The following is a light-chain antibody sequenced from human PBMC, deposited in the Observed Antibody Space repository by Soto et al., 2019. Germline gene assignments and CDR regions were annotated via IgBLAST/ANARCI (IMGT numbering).Light chain of an antibody. CDR1: QSVGNNY. J-gene: IGKJ1*01. V-gene: IGKV3-20*01. CDR2: DAS. Sequence: DIVLTQSPGTLSLSPGERATLSCRASQSVGNNYIAWYQQKPGQAPRLLIYDASSSATGIPDRFSGSGSGTAFTLTINRLEPEDFAVYYCQQCATTPLTFGQGTRVEIK. CDR3: QQCATTPLT.